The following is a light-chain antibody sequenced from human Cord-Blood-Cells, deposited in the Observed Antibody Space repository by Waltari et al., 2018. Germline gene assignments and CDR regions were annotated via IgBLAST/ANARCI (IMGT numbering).Light chain of an antibody. CDR2: KAS. V-gene: IGKV1-5*03. J-gene: IGKJ2*01. CDR1: QSISSW. CDR3: QQYNSYPYT. Sequence: DIQMTQPPSTLPESVGDRVTITCRASQSISSWLAWYQQKPGKAPKLLIYKASSLESGVPSRFSGSGSGTEFTLTISSLQPDDFATYYCQQYNSYPYTFGQGTKLEIK.